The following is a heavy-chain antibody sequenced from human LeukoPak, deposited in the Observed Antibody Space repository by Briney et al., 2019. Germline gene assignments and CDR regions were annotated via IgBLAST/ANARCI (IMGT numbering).Heavy chain of an antibody. CDR2: VSNSSSTI. Sequence: GGSLRLSCAASGFTFSIYSMNWVRQAPGKGLEWVSYVSNSSSTIYYADSVKGRFTISRDNAKNTVSLQMNSLRVEDTALYYCAKLQFRLVSYYGMDVWGQGTTVTVSS. CDR1: GFTFSIYS. CDR3: AKLQFRLVSYYGMDV. V-gene: IGHV3-48*01. D-gene: IGHD3-3*01. J-gene: IGHJ6*02.